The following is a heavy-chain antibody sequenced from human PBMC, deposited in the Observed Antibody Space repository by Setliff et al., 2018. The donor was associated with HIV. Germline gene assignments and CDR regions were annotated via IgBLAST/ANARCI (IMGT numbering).Heavy chain of an antibody. J-gene: IGHJ6*02. Sequence: GGSLRLSCAASGFTFSSHSMNWVRQAPGKGLEWVSHIDNGSPTMYYADSVKGRFTISRDNAKNSLFLQLNSLRAEDTGVYYCARGGDVVRLHLEELSLFMDVWGQGTTVTVSS. CDR1: GFTFSSHS. V-gene: IGHV3-48*04. CDR2: IDNGSPTM. D-gene: IGHD3-16*02. CDR3: ARGGDVVRLHLEELSLFMDV.